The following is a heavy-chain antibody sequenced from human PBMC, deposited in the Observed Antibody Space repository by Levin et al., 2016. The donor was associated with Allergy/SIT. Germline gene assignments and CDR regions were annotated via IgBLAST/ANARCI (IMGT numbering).Heavy chain of an antibody. CDR1: GGSISSGSYY. CDR3: ARWEGIVGALGAFDI. D-gene: IGHD1-26*01. CDR2: IYTSGST. J-gene: IGHJ3*02. Sequence: SETLSLTCTVSGGSISSGSYYWSWIRQPAGKGLEWIGRIYTSGSTNYNPSLKSRVTISVDTSKNQFSLKLSSVTAADTAVYYCARWEGIVGALGAFDIWGQGTMVTVSS. V-gene: IGHV4-61*02.